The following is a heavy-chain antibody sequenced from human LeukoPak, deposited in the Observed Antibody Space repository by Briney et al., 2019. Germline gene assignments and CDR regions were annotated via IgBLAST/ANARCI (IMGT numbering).Heavy chain of an antibody. CDR3: ARTVYSSSWNGVFGY. Sequence: GASVKVSCKASGYTFTNYGISWVRQAPGQGLEWMGWISAYNGNTNYAQKLQGRVTMTTDTSTSTAYMELRSLRPDDTAVYYCARTVYSSSWNGVFGYWGQGTLVTVSS. V-gene: IGHV1-18*01. J-gene: IGHJ4*02. CDR1: GYTFTNYG. CDR2: ISAYNGNT. D-gene: IGHD6-13*01.